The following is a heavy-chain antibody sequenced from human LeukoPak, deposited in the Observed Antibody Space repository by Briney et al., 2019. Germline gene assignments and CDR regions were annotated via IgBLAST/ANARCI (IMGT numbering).Heavy chain of an antibody. Sequence: GGSLRLSCAASGFTFSSYAMNWVRQSPGKGLEWVSTISGSGASTYYADSVKGRFTISRDNSKSTLYLQMNSLRAGDTAVYYCASEWLVLYNMDVWGRGTTVTVSS. V-gene: IGHV3-23*01. CDR1: GFTFSSYA. CDR2: ISGSGAST. D-gene: IGHD6-19*01. CDR3: ASEWLVLYNMDV. J-gene: IGHJ6*02.